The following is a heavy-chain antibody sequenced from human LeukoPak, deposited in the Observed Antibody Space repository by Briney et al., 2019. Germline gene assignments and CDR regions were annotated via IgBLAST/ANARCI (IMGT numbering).Heavy chain of an antibody. CDR1: GFTFSIFW. Sequence: GGSLGLPCEAPGFTFSIFWWIWFGKPPGKGREGLANINQDGSAKDYGGSVEGRFTISRDNAKNSLYLQMNSLTAEDTAVYFCASAPNENYFDFWGQGTLVTVSS. CDR2: INQDGSAK. V-gene: IGHV3-7*01. J-gene: IGHJ4*02. CDR3: ASAPNENYFDF.